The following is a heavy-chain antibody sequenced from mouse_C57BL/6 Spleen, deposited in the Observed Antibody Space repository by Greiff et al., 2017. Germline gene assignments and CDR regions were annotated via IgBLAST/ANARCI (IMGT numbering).Heavy chain of an antibody. J-gene: IGHJ3*01. D-gene: IGHD1-1*01. V-gene: IGHV1-82*01. CDR2: IYPGDGDT. CDR1: GYAFSSSW. Sequence: VQLVESGPELVKPGASVKISCKASGYAFSSSWMNWVKQRPGKGLEWIGRIYPGDGDTNYNGKFKGKATLTADKSSSTAYMQLSSLTSEDSAVYFCARSFITTVSAYWGQGTLVTVSA. CDR3: ARSFITTVSAY.